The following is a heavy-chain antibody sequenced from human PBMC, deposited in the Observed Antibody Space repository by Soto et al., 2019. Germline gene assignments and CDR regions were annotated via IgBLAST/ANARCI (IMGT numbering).Heavy chain of an antibody. D-gene: IGHD2-15*01. V-gene: IGHV3-73*01. CDR1: GFTYSGSA. Sequence: GGALRLSCAASGFTYSGSAMHWVRQASGKGLEWVGRIRSKANSYATAYAASVKGRFTISRDDSKNTAYLQMNSLKTEDTAVYYCTRRASGGSSMDVWGKGTTVTVSS. J-gene: IGHJ6*04. CDR3: TRRASGGSSMDV. CDR2: IRSKANSYAT.